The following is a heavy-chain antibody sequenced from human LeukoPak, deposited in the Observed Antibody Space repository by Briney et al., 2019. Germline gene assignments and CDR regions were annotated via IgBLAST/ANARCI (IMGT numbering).Heavy chain of an antibody. CDR3: ARQYYDFWSGYSGFDY. Sequence: RGESLKISCKGSGYSFTSYWISWVRQMPGKGLEWMGIIYPGDSDTRYSPSFQGQVTISADKSISTAYLQWSSLKASDTAMYYCARQYYDFWSGYSGFDYWGQGTLVTVSS. V-gene: IGHV5-51*01. J-gene: IGHJ4*02. CDR2: IYPGDSDT. D-gene: IGHD3-3*01. CDR1: GYSFTSYW.